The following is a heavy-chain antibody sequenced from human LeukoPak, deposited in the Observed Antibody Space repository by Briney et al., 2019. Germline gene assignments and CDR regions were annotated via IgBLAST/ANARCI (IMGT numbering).Heavy chain of an antibody. CDR3: ARDNLAPSGVKYFHL. J-gene: IGHJ1*01. Sequence: SVKVSCKASGGTFSYYSLNWVRQAPGQGLEWMGGIIPKFGSTNYAQKFHDRLSITTDESTTTAYMELSSLRSEDTALYFCARDNLAPSGVKYFHLWGPGTLVTVSS. CDR2: IIPKFGST. V-gene: IGHV1-69*05. D-gene: IGHD3-16*02. CDR1: GGTFSYYS.